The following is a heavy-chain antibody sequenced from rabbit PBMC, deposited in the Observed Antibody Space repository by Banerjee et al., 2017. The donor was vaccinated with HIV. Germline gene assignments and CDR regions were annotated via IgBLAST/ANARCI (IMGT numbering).Heavy chain of an antibody. CDR1: GFSFSSGYD. V-gene: IGHV1S45*01. J-gene: IGHJ4*01. D-gene: IGHD4-1*01. CDR3: ARDLAGVIGWNFDL. CDR2: IYAGSNDKT. Sequence: QEQLEESGGDLVKPEGSLTLTCTASGFSFSSGYDMCWVRQAPGKGLEWIACIYAGSNDKTYYASWAKGRFTISRTSSTTVALQMTSLTAADTATYFCARDLAGVIGWNFDLWGQGTLVTVS.